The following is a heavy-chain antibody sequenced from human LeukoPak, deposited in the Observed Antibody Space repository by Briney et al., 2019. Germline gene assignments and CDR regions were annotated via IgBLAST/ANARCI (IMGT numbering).Heavy chain of an antibody. D-gene: IGHD2-8*01. Sequence: GASVKVSCKASGYTFTGYYMHWVRQAPGQGLEWMGWINPHSGGTNYAQKFQGRVTMTRDTSISTAYMELSRLRSDDTAVYYCASSGVGYCTNGVCYSSDPWGQGTLVTVSS. V-gene: IGHV1-2*02. CDR2: INPHSGGT. CDR1: GYTFTGYY. J-gene: IGHJ5*02. CDR3: ASSGVGYCTNGVCYSSDP.